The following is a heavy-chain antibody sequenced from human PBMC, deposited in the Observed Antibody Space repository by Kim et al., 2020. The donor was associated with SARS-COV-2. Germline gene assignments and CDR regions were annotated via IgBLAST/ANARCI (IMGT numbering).Heavy chain of an antibody. Sequence: ASVKVSCKASGYTFTSYAMNWVRQAPGQGLELMGWINTNTGNPTYAQGFTGRFVFSLDTSVSTAYLQISSLKAEDTAVYYCARGVYPTSSSWEPNWFDPWGQGTLVTVSS. V-gene: IGHV7-4-1*02. CDR1: GYTFTSYA. CDR3: ARGVYPTSSSWEPNWFDP. D-gene: IGHD6-13*01. CDR2: INTNTGNP. J-gene: IGHJ5*02.